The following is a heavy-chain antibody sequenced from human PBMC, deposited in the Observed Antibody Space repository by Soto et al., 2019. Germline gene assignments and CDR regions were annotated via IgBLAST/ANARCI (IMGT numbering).Heavy chain of an antibody. D-gene: IGHD6-13*01. CDR2: MNPNSGNT. V-gene: IGHV1-8*01. Sequence: GASVKVSCEDSGYTFSTYYIDWVRLATGQGLEWMGSMNPNSGNTEYAQKFQGRVTMTRDTSISTAYMELSSLRSEDTAIYYCARTMGGIAAAGNDYWGQGTLVTVSS. CDR3: ARTMGGIAAAGNDY. J-gene: IGHJ4*02. CDR1: GYTFSTYY.